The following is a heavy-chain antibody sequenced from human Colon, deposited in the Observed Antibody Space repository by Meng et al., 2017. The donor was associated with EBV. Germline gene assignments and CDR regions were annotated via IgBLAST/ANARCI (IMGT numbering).Heavy chain of an antibody. CDR1: GASITIDNDW. D-gene: IGHD4-17*01. V-gene: IGHV4-4*02. CDR3: AREDDYGDYVAY. Sequence: VRLQGSGPGLVRPSGTLSLTCDVSGASITIDNDWWSWVRQPPGKALEWLGEVYHDGSTNYSPSVQSRVTISMDKSKNQFSLKLTSVNAADTAVYYCAREDDYGDYVAYWGQGILVTVSS. J-gene: IGHJ4*02. CDR2: VYHDGST.